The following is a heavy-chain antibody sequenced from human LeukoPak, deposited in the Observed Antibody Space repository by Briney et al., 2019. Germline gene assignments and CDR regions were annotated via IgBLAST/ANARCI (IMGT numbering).Heavy chain of an antibody. CDR2: INWNGGST. J-gene: IGHJ4*02. CDR3: ARVSSSWHYFDY. CDR1: GFTFDDYG. D-gene: IGHD6-13*01. V-gene: IGHV3-20*04. Sequence: RSGGSLRLSCAASGFTFDDYGMSWVRQAPGKGLEWVSGINWNGGSTGYADSVKGRFTISRHNAKNSLYLQMNSLRVEDTAVYYCARVSSSWHYFDYWGQGTLVTVSS.